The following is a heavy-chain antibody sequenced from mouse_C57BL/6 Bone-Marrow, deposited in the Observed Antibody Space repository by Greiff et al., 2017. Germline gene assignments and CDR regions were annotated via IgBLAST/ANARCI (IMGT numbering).Heavy chain of an antibody. Sequence: QVQLKESGAELARPGASVKLSCKASGYTFTSYGISWVKQRTGQGLEWIGEIYPRSGNTYYNEQFKGKAPLTADKSSSTAYMELRSLTSEDSAVYFCAREPHYYGSSYWFAYWGQGTLVTVSA. V-gene: IGHV1-81*01. CDR3: AREPHYYGSSYWFAY. J-gene: IGHJ3*01. CDR1: GYTFTSYG. D-gene: IGHD1-1*01. CDR2: IYPRSGNT.